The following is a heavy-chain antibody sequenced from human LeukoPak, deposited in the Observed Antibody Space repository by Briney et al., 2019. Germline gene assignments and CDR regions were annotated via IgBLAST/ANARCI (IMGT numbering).Heavy chain of an antibody. CDR1: GGSISSYY. V-gene: IGHV4-59*01. CDR2: IYYRGST. D-gene: IGHD3-3*01. Sequence: PSETLSLTCTVSGGSISSYYWNWIRQPPGKGLEWIGYIYYRGSTNYNPSLKSRVTILVDTSKNQFSLKLSSVTAADTAVYYCARSDFWSGYYDYWGQGTLVTVSS. CDR3: ARSDFWSGYYDY. J-gene: IGHJ4*02.